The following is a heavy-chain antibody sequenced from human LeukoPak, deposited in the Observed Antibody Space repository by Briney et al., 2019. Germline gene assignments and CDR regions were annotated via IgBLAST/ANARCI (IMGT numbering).Heavy chain of an antibody. Sequence: NLGESLKISCKGSGYSFSSYWIGWLRQLPGKGLESMGITYPADSDTTYSPSFQGQVTISADKSISTVYLQWSSLKASGTAMYYCARQSRDGSKTRGYYFDYWGQGTLVTVSS. CDR3: ARQSRDGSKTRGYYFDY. CDR1: GYSFSSYW. J-gene: IGHJ4*02. D-gene: IGHD3-10*01. V-gene: IGHV5-51*01. CDR2: TYPADSDT.